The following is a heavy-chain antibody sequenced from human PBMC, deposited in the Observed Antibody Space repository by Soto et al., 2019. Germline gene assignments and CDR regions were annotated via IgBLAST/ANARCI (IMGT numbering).Heavy chain of an antibody. Sequence: EVQLVESGGDLVQPGGSLRLSCGVSGFIFSDYWMSWFRQAPGKGLEWVATISEDGGAKYYVDSVKGRFTISRDNARNSLFLQMNGLGVEDTAVYYCASPSTSGTTDFWGQGTLVTVSS. CDR1: GFIFSDYW. J-gene: IGHJ4*02. D-gene: IGHD1-26*01. CDR3: ASPSTSGTTDF. CDR2: ISEDGGAK. V-gene: IGHV3-7*01.